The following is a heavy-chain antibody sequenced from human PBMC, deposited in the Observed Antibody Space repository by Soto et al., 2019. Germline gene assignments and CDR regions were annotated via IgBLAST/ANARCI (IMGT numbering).Heavy chain of an antibody. CDR2: ISAYNGNT. Sequence: GASVKVPCKASGYTFTSYGITWVRQAPGQGLEWMGWISAYNGNTNYAQKLQGRVTMTTDTSTSTAYMELRSLRSDDTAVYYCAAYYYVSSGYPSAEYILHCGQRILVTVS. D-gene: IGHD3-22*01. V-gene: IGHV1-18*04. CDR3: AAYYYVSSGYPSAEYILH. CDR1: GYTFTSYG. J-gene: IGHJ1*01.